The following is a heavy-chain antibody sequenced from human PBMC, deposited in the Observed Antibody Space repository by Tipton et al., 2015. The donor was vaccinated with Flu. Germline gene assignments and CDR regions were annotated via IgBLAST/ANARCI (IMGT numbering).Heavy chain of an antibody. CDR2: IYHSGTA. CDR3: ASQYYDTSGYPTEFQH. Sequence: TLSLTCTVSVDSIDSYYWNWVRQPPGKGLEWIGYIYHSGTANYNPSLKSRVTISVDTSKNQFSLKLNSVTAADTAIYYCASQYYDTSGYPTEFQHWGQGTLVAVST. V-gene: IGHV4-59*01. D-gene: IGHD3-22*01. J-gene: IGHJ1*01. CDR1: VDSIDSYY.